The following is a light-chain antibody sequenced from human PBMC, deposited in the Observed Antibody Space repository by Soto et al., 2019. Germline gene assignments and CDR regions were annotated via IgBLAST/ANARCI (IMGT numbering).Light chain of an antibody. CDR3: LLFYGDGVV. Sequence: QTVVTQEPSLTVSPGGTVTLTCACSTGAVTSGYYPNWFQQKPGQPPRALIYSTTYKHSWTPARFSGSLLGGKAALTLSGVQPEDEADYYCLLFYGDGVVFGGGTKLTVL. CDR2: STT. V-gene: IGLV7-43*01. J-gene: IGLJ2*01. CDR1: TGAVTSGYY.